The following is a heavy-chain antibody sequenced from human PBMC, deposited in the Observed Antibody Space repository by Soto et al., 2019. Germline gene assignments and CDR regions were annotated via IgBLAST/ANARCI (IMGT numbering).Heavy chain of an antibody. CDR2: INPNGGT. Sequence: ASVKVSCKASGYTLTDNYMHWVREAPGQGLEWMGWINPNGGTNYAQKFQVRVTMTRDTSISTAYMELSRLRSDDTSLYYWARGLNTLTRFRNCWGRRNRVTVSS. J-gene: IGHJ4*02. V-gene: IGHV1-2*02. CDR3: ARGLNTLTRFRNC. CDR1: GYTLTDNY. D-gene: IGHD4-17*01.